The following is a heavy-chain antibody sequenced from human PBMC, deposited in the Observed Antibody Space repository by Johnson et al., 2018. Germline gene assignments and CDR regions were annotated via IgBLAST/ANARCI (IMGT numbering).Heavy chain of an antibody. D-gene: IGHD1-1*01. V-gene: IGHV3-15*07. CDR3: VRQRRSHCFFDL. CDR2: IWPIAEGGTI. J-gene: IGHJ2*01. CDR1: DFIFKNAW. Sequence: EVQLVESGGDLVRPGGSLRLSCVASDFIFKNAWMNWVRQAPGKGPEWVGHIWPIAEGGTIEYASSLKDRFTISREDSKNPLYLQKNGLKTEDTAVYYCVRQRRSHCFFDLWGHGTLVTVSS.